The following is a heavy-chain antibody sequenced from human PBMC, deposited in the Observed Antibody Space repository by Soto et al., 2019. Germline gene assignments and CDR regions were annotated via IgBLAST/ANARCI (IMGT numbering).Heavy chain of an antibody. D-gene: IGHD2-15*01. CDR1: GYTFTSYD. Sequence: ASVKVSCKASGYTFTSYDINWVRQATGQGLEWMGWMNPNSGNTGYAQKFQGRVTMTRNTSISTAYMELSSLRSEDTAVYYCARDGYCSGGSCHPEGFGPWGQGTLVTVSS. J-gene: IGHJ5*02. CDR3: ARDGYCSGGSCHPEGFGP. V-gene: IGHV1-8*01. CDR2: MNPNSGNT.